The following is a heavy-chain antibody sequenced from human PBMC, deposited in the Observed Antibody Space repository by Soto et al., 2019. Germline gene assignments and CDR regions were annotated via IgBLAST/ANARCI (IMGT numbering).Heavy chain of an antibody. D-gene: IGHD3-22*01. CDR2: ISSSSSYI. Sequence: RGSLKLTGATSGFTFSRYSMNWVRQAPGKGLEWVSSISSSSSYIYYADSVKGRFTISRDNAKNSLYLQMNSLRAEDTAVYYCARDYKNYYDSSGLLAPYYYYGMDVWGQGTTVTVSS. J-gene: IGHJ6*02. V-gene: IGHV3-21*01. CDR1: GFTFSRYS. CDR3: ARDYKNYYDSSGLLAPYYYYGMDV.